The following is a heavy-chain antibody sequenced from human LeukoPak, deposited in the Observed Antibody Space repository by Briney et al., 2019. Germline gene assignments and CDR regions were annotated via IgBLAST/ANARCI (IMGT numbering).Heavy chain of an antibody. Sequence: PGGSLRLSCAASGFTFSSYAMSWVRQAPGKGLEWVSAISGSGGSTYYADSVKGRFTISRDNSKNTLYLQTNSLRAEDTAVYYCAKGRYSYGLPFDYWGQGTLVTVSS. CDR2: ISGSGGST. J-gene: IGHJ4*02. V-gene: IGHV3-23*01. D-gene: IGHD5-18*01. CDR1: GFTFSSYA. CDR3: AKGRYSYGLPFDY.